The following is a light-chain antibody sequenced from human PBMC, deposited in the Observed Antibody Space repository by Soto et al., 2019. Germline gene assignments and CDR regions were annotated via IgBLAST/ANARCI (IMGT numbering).Light chain of an antibody. J-gene: IGLJ2*01. CDR3: QVWDSSRDHVV. Sequence: QSVLPQPPAVSAAPGQMVTISCSGTSSNIGSTYVSWYQHLPGTAPKLLIYDNNKRPSGIPARFSGSKSGTSATLGITGLQTGDEADYYCQVWDSSRDHVVFGGGTKLTVL. CDR2: DNN. V-gene: IGLV1-51*01. CDR1: SSNIGSTY.